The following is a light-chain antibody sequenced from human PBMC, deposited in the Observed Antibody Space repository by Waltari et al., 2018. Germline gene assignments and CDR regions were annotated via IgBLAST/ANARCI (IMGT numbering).Light chain of an antibody. CDR2: GAS. CDR3: QQYGSSPLT. V-gene: IGKV3-20*01. Sequence: EIVLTQSPGTLSLSPGERATLSCRASQSVSSSYLAWYQHKPGQAPRLLIYGASSLATGIPDRFSGSVSGTDFTLTINGLYPEDFAVYYCQQYGSSPLTFGGGTKVEIK. J-gene: IGKJ4*01. CDR1: QSVSSSY.